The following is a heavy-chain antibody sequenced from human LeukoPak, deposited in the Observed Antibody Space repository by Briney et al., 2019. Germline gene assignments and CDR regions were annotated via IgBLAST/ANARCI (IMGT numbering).Heavy chain of an antibody. CDR1: GFTVSSNY. V-gene: IGHV3-53*01. D-gene: IGHD4-11*01. J-gene: IGHJ5*02. CDR2: IYSGGST. CDR3: ARGSLYSNPPEP. Sequence: GGSLRLSCAASGFTVSSNYMSWVRQAPGKGLEWVSVIYSGGSTYYADSVKGRFTISRDNSKNTLYLQMNSLRAEDTAVYYCARGSLYSNPPEPWGQGTLVTVSS.